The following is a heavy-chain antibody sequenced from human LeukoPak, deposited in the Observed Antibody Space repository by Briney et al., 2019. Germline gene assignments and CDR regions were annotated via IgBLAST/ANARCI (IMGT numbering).Heavy chain of an antibody. D-gene: IGHD3-9*01. CDR2: INPSGGST. V-gene: IGHV1-46*01. CDR1: GYTFTGYY. J-gene: IGHJ4*02. CDR3: ARDSGYYDILAGYSYWFDY. Sequence: ASVKVSCKASGYTFTGYYMHWVRQAPGQGLEWMGIINPSGGSTSYAQKFQGRVTMTRDTSTSTVYMELSSLRSEDTAVYYCARDSGYYDILAGYSYWFDYWGQGTLVTVSS.